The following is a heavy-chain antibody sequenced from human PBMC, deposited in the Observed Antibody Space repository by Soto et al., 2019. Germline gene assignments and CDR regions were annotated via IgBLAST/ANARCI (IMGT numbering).Heavy chain of an antibody. CDR3: AKVRIDHYFGIDV. Sequence: EVQLLESGGGLVQPGGSLRLSCVASGFRFSRSAMTWIRQAPGKGLDWVAAISGSGGNTYFADSVEGRFIISRDNSKNTVYLQMNGLRVEDTGVYYCAKVRIDHYFGIDVWGPGTTVAVS. V-gene: IGHV3-23*01. J-gene: IGHJ6*02. D-gene: IGHD2-15*01. CDR1: GFRFSRSA. CDR2: ISGSGGNT.